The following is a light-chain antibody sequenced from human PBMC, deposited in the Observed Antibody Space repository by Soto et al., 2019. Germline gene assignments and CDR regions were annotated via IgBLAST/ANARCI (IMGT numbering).Light chain of an antibody. Sequence: EIVMTQSPATLSLSPGERATLSCKASQSVSSNLAWYQQNPGQAPSLLIYGASTRATGTPARFSGSGSGTEFTLTCSSLQSEDFAVYFCQQYNSWPWAFGQGTKV. CDR1: QSVSSN. CDR2: GAS. V-gene: IGKV3-15*01. J-gene: IGKJ1*01. CDR3: QQYNSWPWA.